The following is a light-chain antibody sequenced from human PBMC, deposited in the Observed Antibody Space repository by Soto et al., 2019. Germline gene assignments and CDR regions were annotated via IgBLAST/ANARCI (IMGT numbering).Light chain of an antibody. V-gene: IGLV2-14*01. J-gene: IGLJ2*01. CDR2: EVT. Sequence: QSALTQPASVSGSPGQSITISCTGTSSDIGNYDFVSWFQQSPGKAPKLIIYEVTNRPSGVSNRFSGSKSGNTASLTISGLQAEDEADYYCCSLTTTTSLVFGGGTKLTVL. CDR3: CSLTTTTSLV. CDR1: SSDIGNYDF.